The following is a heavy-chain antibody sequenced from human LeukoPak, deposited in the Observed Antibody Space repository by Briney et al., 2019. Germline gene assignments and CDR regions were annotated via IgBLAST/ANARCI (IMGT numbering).Heavy chain of an antibody. J-gene: IGHJ1*01. CDR3: AKAKDSSGYYGTAEYFQH. Sequence: PGGSLRLSCAAPGFTFSSYGMHWVRQAPGKGLEWVAFIRYDGSNKYYADSVKGRFTISRDNSKNTLYLQMNSLRAEDTAVYYCAKAKDSSGYYGTAEYFQHWGQGTLVTVSS. D-gene: IGHD3-22*01. CDR2: IRYDGSNK. CDR1: GFTFSSYG. V-gene: IGHV3-30*02.